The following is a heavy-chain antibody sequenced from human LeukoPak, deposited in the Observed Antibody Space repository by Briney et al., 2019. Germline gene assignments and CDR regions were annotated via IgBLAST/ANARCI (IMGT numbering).Heavy chain of an antibody. CDR2: INFSGYT. V-gene: IGHV4-34*01. CDR3: ARVGSTPAKFDH. CDR1: GVSFGRYS. D-gene: IGHD2-2*01. J-gene: IGHJ4*02. Sequence: PSETLSLTCAVSGVSFGRYSWTWIRQSPGKGRECIGEINFSGYTKYNPSLKSRVTMSVDTSKNQFSLKLASVTAADTAIYFCARVGSTPAKFDHWGQGTLVTVSS.